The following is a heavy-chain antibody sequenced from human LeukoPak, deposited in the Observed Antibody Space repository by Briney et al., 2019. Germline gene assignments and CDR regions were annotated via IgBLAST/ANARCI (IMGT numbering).Heavy chain of an antibody. V-gene: IGHV3-48*02. CDR1: GFTFSSYD. J-gene: IGHJ4*02. D-gene: IGHD3-22*01. CDR2: ISSSGSTI. CDR3: ARDSYGSSGYYYVSDY. Sequence: GGSLRLSCAASGFTFSSYDMNWVRQAPGKGPEWVSYISSSGSTIYYADSVKGRFTISRDNAKNSLYLQMNSLRDEDTAVYYCARDSYGSSGYYYVSDYWGQGTLVTVSS.